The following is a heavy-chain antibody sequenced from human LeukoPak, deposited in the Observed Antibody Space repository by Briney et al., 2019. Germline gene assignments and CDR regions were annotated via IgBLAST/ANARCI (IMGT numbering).Heavy chain of an antibody. CDR3: ASDSDYSFDY. V-gene: IGHV3-23*01. CDR1: GFTFTTYA. J-gene: IGHJ4*02. CDR2: ISGSGGST. Sequence: GGSLRLSCAASGFTFTTYAMSWVRQAPGKGLEWVSTISGSGGSTYYAESVKGRFTISRDNAKSSLYLQMNSLRDEDTAMYFCASDSDYSFDYWGQGTLVTVSS. D-gene: IGHD2-21*01.